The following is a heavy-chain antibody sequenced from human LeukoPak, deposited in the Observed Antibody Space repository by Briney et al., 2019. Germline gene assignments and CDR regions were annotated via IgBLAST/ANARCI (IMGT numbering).Heavy chain of an antibody. CDR2: ISSSSSYI. CDR1: GFTFSSYS. Sequence: PGGSLRLSCAASGFTFSSYSMNWVRQAPGKGLEWVSSISSSSSYIYYADSVKGRFTISRDNAKNSLYLQMNSLRAEDTAVYYCARSLPVSYYYYGMDVWGQGTTVTVSS. CDR3: ARSLPVSYYYYGMDV. V-gene: IGHV3-21*01. J-gene: IGHJ6*02. D-gene: IGHD2-2*01.